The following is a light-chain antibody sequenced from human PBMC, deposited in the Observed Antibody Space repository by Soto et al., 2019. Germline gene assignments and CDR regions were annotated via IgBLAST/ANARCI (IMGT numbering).Light chain of an antibody. CDR1: QSVSSN. Sequence: EIVLTQSPATLSVSPGERATLSCRASQSVSSNIAWYQQKPGQAPRLLIYGASTRATSIPARFSGSGSGTEFTLTISSLQSEDFAVYYCQQYDNWPMYSFGQGTKLEIK. CDR3: QQYDNWPMYS. J-gene: IGKJ2*01. V-gene: IGKV3-15*01. CDR2: GAS.